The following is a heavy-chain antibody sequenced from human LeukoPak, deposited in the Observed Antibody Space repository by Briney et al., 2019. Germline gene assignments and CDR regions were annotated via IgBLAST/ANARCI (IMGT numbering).Heavy chain of an antibody. CDR1: GESVSRNDAA. Sequence: SQTLSLTCAISGESVSRNDAAWNWIRQSPSRGLEWLGRTYYRSQWYSEYAVSVKSRISINADTSKNQISLQPNPVTPEDTAVYYCARDLWPVAPHWFDPWGQGSLVTVSS. V-gene: IGHV6-1*01. CDR3: ARDLWPVAPHWFDP. D-gene: IGHD2-15*01. CDR2: TYYRSQWYS. J-gene: IGHJ5*02.